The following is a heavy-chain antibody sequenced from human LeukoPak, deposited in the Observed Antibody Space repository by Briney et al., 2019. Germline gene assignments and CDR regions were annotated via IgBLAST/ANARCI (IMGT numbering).Heavy chain of an antibody. CDR1: GDSFSSNSAA. CDR2: TYYRSNWYN. D-gene: IGHD6-19*01. V-gene: IGHV6-1*01. J-gene: IGHJ4*02. CDR3: ARDQPYSSGWYYFDY. Sequence: SQTLSLTCAISGDSFSSNSAAWNWIRQSPSRGLEWLGRTYYRSNWYNDYAVSVKSRITINPDISKNQFSLQLNSVTPEDTAVYYCARDQPYSSGWYYFDYRGQGPRSPSPQ.